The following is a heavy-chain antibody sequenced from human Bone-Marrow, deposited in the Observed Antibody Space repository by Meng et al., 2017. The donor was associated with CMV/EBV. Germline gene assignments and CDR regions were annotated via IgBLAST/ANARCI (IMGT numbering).Heavy chain of an antibody. D-gene: IGHD7-27*01. CDR2: IIPIFGTA. CDR3: ARDLHWGCFDY. V-gene: IGHV1-69*05. Sequence: SVKVSCKASGGTFSSYAISWVRQAPGQGLEWMGGIIPIFGTANYAQKFQGRVTITTDESTSTAYMELNSLRAEDTAVYYCARDLHWGCFDYWGRGTLVTVSS. J-gene: IGHJ4*02. CDR1: GGTFSSYA.